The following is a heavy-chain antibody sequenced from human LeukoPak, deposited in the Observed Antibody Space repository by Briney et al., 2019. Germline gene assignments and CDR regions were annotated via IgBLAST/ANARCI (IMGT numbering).Heavy chain of an antibody. CDR1: GFTFSSYG. Sequence: PGGPLRLSCAASGFTFSSYGMHWVRQAPGKGLEWVAVIWYDGSNKYYADSVKGRFTISRDNSKNTLYLQMNSLRAEDTAVYYCARDLENFWSGSSNWFDPWGQGTLVTVSS. D-gene: IGHD3-3*01. J-gene: IGHJ5*02. V-gene: IGHV3-33*01. CDR3: ARDLENFWSGSSNWFDP. CDR2: IWYDGSNK.